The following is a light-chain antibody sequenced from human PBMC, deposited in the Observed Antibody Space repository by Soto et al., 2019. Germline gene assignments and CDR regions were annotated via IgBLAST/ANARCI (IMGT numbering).Light chain of an antibody. Sequence: QSALTQPASVSGSPGQSITISCTGTSSDVGGYNYVSWYQQHPGKAPKLMIYDVSNRPSGVSNRFSGSKSGNTASLTISGLHADDDADYYCSSSTGSSTNVVFGGGTKVTVL. CDR1: SSDVGGYNY. CDR2: DVS. CDR3: SSSTGSSTNVV. V-gene: IGLV2-14*01. J-gene: IGLJ2*01.